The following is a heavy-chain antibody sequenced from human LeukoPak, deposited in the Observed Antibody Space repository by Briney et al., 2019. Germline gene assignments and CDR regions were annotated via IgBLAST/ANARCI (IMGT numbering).Heavy chain of an antibody. CDR3: AREIRGLVVVAASGWFDP. J-gene: IGHJ5*02. Sequence: SETLSLTCTVSGGSISSYYWSWIRQPPGKGLEWIGYIYYSGSTNYNPSLKSRVTISVDTSKNQFSLKLSSVTAADTAVYYCAREIRGLVVVAASGWFDPWGQGTLVTVSS. CDR2: IYYSGST. V-gene: IGHV4-59*01. D-gene: IGHD2-15*01. CDR1: GGSISSYY.